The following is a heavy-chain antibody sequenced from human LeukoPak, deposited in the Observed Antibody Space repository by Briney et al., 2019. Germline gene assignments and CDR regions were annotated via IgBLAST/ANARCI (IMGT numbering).Heavy chain of an antibody. CDR1: GYSISSGYY. D-gene: IGHD4-11*01. Sequence: SETLSLTCGVFGYSISSGYYWGWIRQPPGKGLEWIGSMYHSGSTYYNSSLKSRVTISVDTSKNQFSLKLSSVTAADTAVYYCARRDTITKAFDYWGQGTLVTVSS. CDR3: ARRDTITKAFDY. J-gene: IGHJ4*02. CDR2: MYHSGST. V-gene: IGHV4-38-2*01.